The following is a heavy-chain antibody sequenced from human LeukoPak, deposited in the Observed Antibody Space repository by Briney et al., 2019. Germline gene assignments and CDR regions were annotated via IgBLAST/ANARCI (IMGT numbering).Heavy chain of an antibody. Sequence: PGGSLRLSCAASGFTFSGSAMHWVRQASGKGLEWVGRIRSKANSYATAYAASVKGRYTISRDDSKNTAYLQMNSLKTEDTAVYYCTRHLGDQQREINYWGQGTLVTVSS. J-gene: IGHJ4*02. V-gene: IGHV3-73*01. CDR3: TRHLGDQQREINY. D-gene: IGHD3-16*01. CDR1: GFTFSGSA. CDR2: IRSKANSYAT.